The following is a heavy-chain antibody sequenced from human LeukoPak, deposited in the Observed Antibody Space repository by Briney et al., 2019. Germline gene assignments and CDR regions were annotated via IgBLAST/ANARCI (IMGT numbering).Heavy chain of an antibody. CDR2: ISTSSTTT. CDR3: ARDTESSYNWFDP. Sequence: GGSLRLSCAASGFTFSSYSMNWVRQAPGKGLEWVSYISTSSTTTMYADSVKGRFTISRDNAENSLYLQMNSLRAEDTGVYYCARDTESSYNWFDPWGRGTLLTVSS. D-gene: IGHD6-19*01. J-gene: IGHJ5*02. V-gene: IGHV3-48*01. CDR1: GFTFSSYS.